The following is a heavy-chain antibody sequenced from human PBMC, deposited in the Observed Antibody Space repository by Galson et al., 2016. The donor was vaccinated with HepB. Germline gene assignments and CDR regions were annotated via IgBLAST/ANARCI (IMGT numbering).Heavy chain of an antibody. J-gene: IGHJ4*02. Sequence: SLRLSCAASGFTFSSYGMHWVRQAPGKGLEWMAVIWYDGINKYYGDSVQGRFTISRDNSRNTLYLQMNSLRAEDTAVYHCARDLGGSSCLDYWGQGTLVTVSS. CDR1: GFTFSSYG. V-gene: IGHV3-33*01. D-gene: IGHD6-6*01. CDR2: IWYDGINK. CDR3: ARDLGGSSCLDY.